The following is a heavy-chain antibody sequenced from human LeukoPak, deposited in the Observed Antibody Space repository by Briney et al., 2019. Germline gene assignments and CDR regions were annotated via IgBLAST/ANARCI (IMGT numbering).Heavy chain of an antibody. CDR2: ISGSNGNT. CDR1: GYTFNSYG. CDR3: ARGAGSYDFWSGYYNDY. J-gene: IGHJ4*02. D-gene: IGHD3-3*01. Sequence: ASVKVSCKTSGYTFNSYGISWVRQAPGQGLEWMGWISGSNGNTQHSQKFQDGLTMTTDTSTATAYMDLRSLTSDDTAVYYCARGAGSYDFWSGYYNDYWGQGTLVTVSS. V-gene: IGHV1-18*01.